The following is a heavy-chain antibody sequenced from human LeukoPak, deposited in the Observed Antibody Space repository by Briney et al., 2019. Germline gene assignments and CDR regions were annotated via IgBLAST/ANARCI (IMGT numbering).Heavy chain of an antibody. CDR2: ITDTGGDT. D-gene: IGHD3-10*01. J-gene: IGHJ4*02. V-gene: IGHV3-23*01. CDR1: GFTFGAYA. CDR3: AKGSSGSRPYYFDY. Sequence: PGGSLRLSCAASGFTFGAYAMSWVRQAPGKVLEWVSAITDTGGDTYSADSVKGRFIISRDNSKNTLYLQMNSLSAEDTAVYYCAKGSSGSRPYYFDYWGQGTLVTVSS.